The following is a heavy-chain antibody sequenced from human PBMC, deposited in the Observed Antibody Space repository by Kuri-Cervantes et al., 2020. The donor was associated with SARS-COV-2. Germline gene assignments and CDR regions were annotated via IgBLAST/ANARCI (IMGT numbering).Heavy chain of an antibody. CDR1: GYTFTSYY. CDR3: AAEGFGGYYYYGMDV. J-gene: IGHJ6*02. D-gene: IGHD3-16*01. V-gene: IGHV1-46*01. CDR2: INPSGGST. Sequence: ASVKVSCKASGYTFTSYYMQWVRQAPGQGLEWMGIINPSGGSTSYAQKFQGRVTMTRDMSTSTVYMELSSLRSEDTAVYYCAAEGFGGYYYYGMDVWGQGTTVTVSS.